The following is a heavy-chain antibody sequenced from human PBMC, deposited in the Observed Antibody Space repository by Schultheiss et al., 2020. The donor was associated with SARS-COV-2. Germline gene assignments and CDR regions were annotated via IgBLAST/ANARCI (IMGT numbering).Heavy chain of an antibody. V-gene: IGHV4-59*08. CDR1: GGSISSYY. CDR2: IYYSGST. J-gene: IGHJ4*02. D-gene: IGHD1-26*01. Sequence: SQTLSLTCTVSGGSISSYYWSWIRQPPGKGLEWIGYIYYSGSTYYNPSLKSRVTISVDTSKNQFSLKLSSVTAADTAVYYCARLKWELLLRSGYYFDYWGQGTLVTVSS. CDR3: ARLKWELLLRSGYYFDY.